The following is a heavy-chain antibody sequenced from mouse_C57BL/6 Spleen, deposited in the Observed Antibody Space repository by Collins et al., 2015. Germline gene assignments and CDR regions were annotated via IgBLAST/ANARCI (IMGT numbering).Heavy chain of an antibody. D-gene: IGHD1-1*01. CDR3: ARSRHYYGSSYDWYFDV. CDR2: INTYSGVP. J-gene: IGHJ1*03. CDR1: TYG. V-gene: IGHV9-3*01. Sequence: TYGMSWVKQAPGKGLKWMGWINTYSGVPTYADDFKGRFAFSLQTSASTAYLQINNLKNEDTATYFCARSRHYYGSSYDWYFDVWGTGTTVTVSS.